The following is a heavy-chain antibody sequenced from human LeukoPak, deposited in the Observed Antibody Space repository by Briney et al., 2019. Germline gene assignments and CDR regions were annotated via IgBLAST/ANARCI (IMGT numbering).Heavy chain of an antibody. CDR1: EITLSNYG. J-gene: IGHJ4*02. Sequence: PGGPLRLSCAVSEITLSNYGMSWVRQAPGKGLEWVAGISDSGGRTNYADSVKGRFTISRDNPKNTLYLQMNSLRAEDTAVYFCAKRGVVIRVILVGFHKEAYYFDSWGQGALVTVSS. D-gene: IGHD3-22*01. V-gene: IGHV3-23*01. CDR2: ISDSGGRT. CDR3: AKRGVVIRVILVGFHKEAYYFDS.